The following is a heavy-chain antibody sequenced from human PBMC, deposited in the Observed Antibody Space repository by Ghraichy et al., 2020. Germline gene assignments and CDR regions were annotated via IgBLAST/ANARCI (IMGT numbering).Heavy chain of an antibody. J-gene: IGHJ6*02. CDR3: ARGGYCSSTSCPHDYYYYGMDV. V-gene: IGHV3-33*01. D-gene: IGHD2-2*01. CDR2: IWYDGSNK. CDR1: GFTFSSYG. Sequence: GESLNISCAASGFTFSSYGMHWVRQAPGKGLEWVAVIWYDGSNKYYADSVKGRFTISRDNSKNTLYLQMNSLRAEDTAVYYCARGGYCSSTSCPHDYYYYGMDVWGQGTTVTVSS.